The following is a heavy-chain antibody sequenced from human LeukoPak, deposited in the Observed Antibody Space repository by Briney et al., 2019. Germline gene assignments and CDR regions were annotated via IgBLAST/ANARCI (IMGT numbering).Heavy chain of an antibody. Sequence: GGSLRLSCAASGFTFSSYAMSWVRQAPGKGLEWVAVISYDGTNKYNADSVKGRFTISRDNSKNTMYLGMNSLRTEDTAVYYCARVATFHRSGWYDALDMWGQGTMVTVSP. J-gene: IGHJ3*02. CDR2: ISYDGTNK. D-gene: IGHD6-19*01. CDR3: ARVATFHRSGWYDALDM. CDR1: GFTFSSYA. V-gene: IGHV3-30-3*01.